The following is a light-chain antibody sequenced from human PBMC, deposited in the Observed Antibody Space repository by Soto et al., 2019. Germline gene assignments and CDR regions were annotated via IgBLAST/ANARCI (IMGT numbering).Light chain of an antibody. V-gene: IGKV3-11*01. CDR2: DAS. Sequence: ETVFTQSPATLSVSPVERSTLSCRASQSVSSYLAWYQQKPGQAPRLLIYDASNRATGIPARFSGSGSGTDFTLTISSLEPEDFAVYYCQQRSNWPLTFGQGTRLEIK. J-gene: IGKJ5*01. CDR1: QSVSSY. CDR3: QQRSNWPLT.